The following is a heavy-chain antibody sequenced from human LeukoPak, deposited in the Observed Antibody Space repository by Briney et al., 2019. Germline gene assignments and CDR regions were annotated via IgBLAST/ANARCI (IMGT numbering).Heavy chain of an antibody. D-gene: IGHD6-13*01. Sequence: SETLSLICNVSGASINAYYWTWIRRSPEKGLEWIASMSYSGRTDSNPSLKSRVSMSVGPSKSQFSLRLASVTAADTAIYYCAQQVVGTSNSFDVWGQGTFVAVSS. V-gene: IGHV4-59*01. J-gene: IGHJ3*01. CDR1: GASINAYY. CDR2: MSYSGRT. CDR3: AQQVVGTSNSFDV.